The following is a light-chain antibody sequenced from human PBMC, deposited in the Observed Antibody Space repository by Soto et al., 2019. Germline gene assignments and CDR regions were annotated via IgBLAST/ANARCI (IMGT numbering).Light chain of an antibody. Sequence: EIVLTQSPCTLSLSPVERATLSCMASQSVSISLAWYQHKPGQAPRLLIHGASTRASGIPPKFSGSGSGTEFTLTISSLQSEDYAVYFCQQYHVWPKWTFGQGTKVDIK. V-gene: IGKV3D-15*01. CDR1: QSVSIS. CDR2: GAS. J-gene: IGKJ1*01. CDR3: QQYHVWPKWT.